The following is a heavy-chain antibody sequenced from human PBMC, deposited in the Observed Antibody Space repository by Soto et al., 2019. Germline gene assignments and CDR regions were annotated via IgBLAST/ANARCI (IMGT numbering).Heavy chain of an antibody. J-gene: IGHJ3*01. CDR1: GFTFSSYA. Sequence: AGGSLRLSCAASGFTFSSYAMSWVRQAPGKGLEWVSAISGSGGSTYYADSVKGRFTISRDNSKNTLYLQMNSLRVDDTAIYYCVREGRGSFDFWGRGTMVTVPS. CDR2: ISGSGGST. D-gene: IGHD5-12*01. V-gene: IGHV3-23*01. CDR3: VREGRGSFDF.